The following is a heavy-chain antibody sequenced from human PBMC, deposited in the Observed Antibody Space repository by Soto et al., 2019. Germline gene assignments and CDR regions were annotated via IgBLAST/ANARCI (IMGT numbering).Heavy chain of an antibody. D-gene: IGHD6-6*01. J-gene: IGHJ3*02. CDR1: GFTFSSYS. CDR3: ARAGIKQLVRFSAGAFDI. Sequence: EVQRVESGGGLVKPGGALRLSCAASGFTFSSYSMNWVRQAPGKGLEWVSSISSSSSYIYYADSVKGRFTISRDNAKNSLYLQMNSLRAVDTAVYYCARAGIKQLVRFSAGAFDIWGQGTMVTVSS. CDR2: ISSSSSYI. V-gene: IGHV3-21*01.